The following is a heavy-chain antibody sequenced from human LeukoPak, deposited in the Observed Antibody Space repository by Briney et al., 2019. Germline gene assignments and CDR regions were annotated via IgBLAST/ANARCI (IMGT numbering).Heavy chain of an antibody. J-gene: IGHJ4*02. D-gene: IGHD3/OR15-3a*01. Sequence: PGGSLRLSCAASGFTFSSYSMNWVRQAPGKGLEWVSYISSSSSTIYYAGSVKGRFTISRDNAKNSLYLLMNSLRADDTAVYYCARNPRGGVFRTGADYWGQGTLVTVSS. CDR2: ISSSSSTI. V-gene: IGHV3-48*01. CDR1: GFTFSSYS. CDR3: ARNPRGGVFRTGADY.